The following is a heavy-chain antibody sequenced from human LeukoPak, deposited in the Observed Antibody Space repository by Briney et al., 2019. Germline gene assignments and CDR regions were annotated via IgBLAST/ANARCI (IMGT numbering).Heavy chain of an antibody. J-gene: IGHJ4*02. CDR1: GGSLSGYY. D-gene: IGHD5-18*01. CDR3: ARGAMAVY. Sequence: SETLSLTCAVYGGSLSGYYWSWIRQPPGKGLEWIGEINHSGSTNYNPSLKSRVTISVDTSKNQFSLKLSSVTAADTAVYYCARGAMAVYWGQGTLVTVSS. CDR2: INHSGST. V-gene: IGHV4-34*01.